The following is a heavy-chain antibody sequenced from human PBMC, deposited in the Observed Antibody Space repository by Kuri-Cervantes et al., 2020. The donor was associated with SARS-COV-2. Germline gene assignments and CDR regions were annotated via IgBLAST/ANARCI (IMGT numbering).Heavy chain of an antibody. CDR1: GFTVSSNY. Sequence: GGSLRLSCAASGFTVSSNYMSWVRQAPGKGLEWVSLIYRCGSTYYADSVKGRFTISRDNSKNTLYLQMNSLRAEDTAVYYCAGKRLARYCGSSTSCPFGYWGQGTLVTVSS. D-gene: IGHD2-2*01. V-gene: IGHV3-53*01. CDR2: IYRCGST. J-gene: IGHJ4*02. CDR3: AGKRLARYCGSSTSCPFGY.